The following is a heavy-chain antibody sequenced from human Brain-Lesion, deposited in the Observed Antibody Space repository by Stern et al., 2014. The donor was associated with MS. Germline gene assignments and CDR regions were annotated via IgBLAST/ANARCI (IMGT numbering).Heavy chain of an antibody. CDR3: ARDQRGITIFGVVTDYYYLGMDV. Sequence: VQLVESGAEVKKPGASVKVSCKTSGYIFTGYYIHWVRQATGQGLEWMAGINPNTGGTKDAQKVQGRVTMSRDTSIITAYVELSSLTSDDTAVYYCARDQRGITIFGVVTDYYYLGMDVWGQGTTVTVSS. CDR1: GYIFTGYY. D-gene: IGHD3-3*01. J-gene: IGHJ6*02. CDR2: INPNTGGT. V-gene: IGHV1-2*02.